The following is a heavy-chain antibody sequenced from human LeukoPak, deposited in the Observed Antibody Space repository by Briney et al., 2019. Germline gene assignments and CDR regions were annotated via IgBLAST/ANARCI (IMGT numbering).Heavy chain of an antibody. CDR3: ARVVTAPTSYFDY. D-gene: IGHD2-21*02. CDR2: INHSGST. J-gene: IGHJ4*02. V-gene: IGHV4-34*01. Sequence: SETLSLTCAVYGGSFSGYYWSWIRQPPGKGLEWIGEINHSGSTNYNPSLKSRVTISVDKSKNQFSLKLSSVTAADTAVYYCARVVTAPTSYFDYWGQGTLVTVSS. CDR1: GGSFSGYY.